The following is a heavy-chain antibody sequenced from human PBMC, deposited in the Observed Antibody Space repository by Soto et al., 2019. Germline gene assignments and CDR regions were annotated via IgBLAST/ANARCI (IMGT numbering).Heavy chain of an antibody. V-gene: IGHV3-66*01. CDR1: GFTVSSNY. CDR2: IYSGGST. CDR3: ATAKLLLPWLLDY. D-gene: IGHD2-15*01. Sequence: EVQLVESGGGLVQPGGSLRLSCAASGFTVSSNYMSWVRQAPGKGLEWVSVIYSGGSTYYADSVKARFIISRDDSKNTLFLQMNSLRAEDTAVYYCATAKLLLPWLLDYWGQGTLVTVSS. J-gene: IGHJ4*02.